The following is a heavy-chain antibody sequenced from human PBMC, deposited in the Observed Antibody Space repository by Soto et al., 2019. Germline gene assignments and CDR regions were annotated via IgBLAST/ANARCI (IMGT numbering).Heavy chain of an antibody. D-gene: IGHD3-22*01. Sequence: SETLSLTCAVSGGSISSGGYSWSWIRQPPGKGLEWIGYIYHSGSTYYNPSLKSRVTISVDTSKNQFSLEPSSVTAADTAVYYCASIYDSSGYYYGNNWFDPWGQGTLVTVSS. CDR1: GGSISSGGYS. CDR3: ASIYDSSGYYYGNNWFDP. CDR2: IYHSGST. V-gene: IGHV4-30-2*05. J-gene: IGHJ5*02.